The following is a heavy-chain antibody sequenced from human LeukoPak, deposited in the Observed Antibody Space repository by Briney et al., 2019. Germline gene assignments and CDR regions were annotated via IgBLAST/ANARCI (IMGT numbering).Heavy chain of an antibody. Sequence: PSQTLSLTCAVSGGSISSGGYSWSWIRQPPGTGLEWIGYIYYSGSTYYNPSLKSRVTISVDTSKNQFSLKLSSVTAADTAVYYCARGDSGYEPLDYWGQGTLVTVSS. CDR2: IYYSGST. CDR1: GGSISSGGYS. CDR3: ARGDSGYEPLDY. D-gene: IGHD5-12*01. V-gene: IGHV4-30-4*07. J-gene: IGHJ4*02.